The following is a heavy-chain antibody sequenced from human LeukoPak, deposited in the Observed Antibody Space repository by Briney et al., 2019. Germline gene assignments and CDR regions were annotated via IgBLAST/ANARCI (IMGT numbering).Heavy chain of an antibody. V-gene: IGHV3-21*01. CDR1: GFTFSSYA. CDR3: ARDLEIYSSFPYYFDY. D-gene: IGHD6-6*01. Sequence: PGGSLRLSCAASGFTFSSYAMSWVRQAPGKGLEWVSSISSSSSYIYYADSVKGRFTISRDNAKNSLYLQMNSLRAEDTAVYYCARDLEIYSSFPYYFDYWGQGTLVTVSS. CDR2: ISSSSSYI. J-gene: IGHJ4*02.